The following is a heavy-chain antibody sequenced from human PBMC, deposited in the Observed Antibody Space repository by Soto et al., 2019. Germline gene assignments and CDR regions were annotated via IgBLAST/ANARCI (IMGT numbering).Heavy chain of an antibody. CDR2: IYYSGST. D-gene: IGHD4-17*01. V-gene: IGHV4-59*08. Sequence: TSETLSLTCTVSGGSISSYYWSWIRQPPGKGLEWIGYIYYSGSTNYNPSLKSRVTISVDTSKNQFSLKLSSVTAADTAVYYCARHALYGDYYDYWGQGTLVTVSS. CDR1: GGSISSYY. CDR3: ARHALYGDYYDY. J-gene: IGHJ4*02.